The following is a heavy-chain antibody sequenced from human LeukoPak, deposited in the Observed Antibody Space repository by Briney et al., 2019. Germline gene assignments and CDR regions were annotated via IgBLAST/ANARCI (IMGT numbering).Heavy chain of an antibody. V-gene: IGHV3-53*01. J-gene: IGHJ4*02. CDR2: IYSGGST. CDR1: GFTVSSNY. D-gene: IGHD6-19*01. CDR3: AKDQKWLAPDLGY. Sequence: PGGSLRLSCAASGFTVSSNYMSWVRQAPGKGLEWVSVIYSGGSTYYADSVKGRFTISRDNSKNTLYLQMNSLRAEDTAVYYCAKDQKWLAPDLGYWGQGTLVTVSS.